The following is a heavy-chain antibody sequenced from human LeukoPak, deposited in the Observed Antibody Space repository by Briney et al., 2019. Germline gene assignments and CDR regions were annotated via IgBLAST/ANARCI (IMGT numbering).Heavy chain of an antibody. V-gene: IGHV1-2*02. Sequence: ASVTVSCKASGYAFTDYSIHWVRQAPGQGLEWVGWINPNNGGTHYAQKFQGRVTLTRDTSISTAYMELSSLRPDDTAVYYCARDLFLAATEGEGDDYWGQGTLVTVSS. CDR2: INPNNGGT. J-gene: IGHJ4*02. CDR3: ARDLFLAATEGEGDDY. D-gene: IGHD6-13*01. CDR1: GYAFTDYS.